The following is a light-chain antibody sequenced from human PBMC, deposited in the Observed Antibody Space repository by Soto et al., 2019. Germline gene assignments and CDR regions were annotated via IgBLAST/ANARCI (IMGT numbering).Light chain of an antibody. J-gene: IGKJ4*01. Sequence: IVLTQSPVTLSLSPGERATLSCRASQSVSSYLAWYQQKPGQAPRLLIYDASNRATGIPARFSGSGSGTDFTLTISSLEPEDFAVDYCQHRSNWPLTFGGGTKVDI. CDR2: DAS. V-gene: IGKV3-11*01. CDR3: QHRSNWPLT. CDR1: QSVSSY.